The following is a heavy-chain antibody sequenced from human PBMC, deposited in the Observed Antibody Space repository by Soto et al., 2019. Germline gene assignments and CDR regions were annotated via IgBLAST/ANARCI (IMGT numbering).Heavy chain of an antibody. CDR1: GFTFSSYW. CDR3: ARYITRGYYFDY. Sequence: GGSLRLSCAASGFTFSSYWMHWVRQAPGKGLVWVSRINSDGSSTSYADSVKGRFTISRDNAKNTLYLQMNSLRAEDTAVYYCARYITRGYYFDYWGQGTLVTVSS. D-gene: IGHD3-10*01. V-gene: IGHV3-74*01. J-gene: IGHJ4*02. CDR2: INSDGSST.